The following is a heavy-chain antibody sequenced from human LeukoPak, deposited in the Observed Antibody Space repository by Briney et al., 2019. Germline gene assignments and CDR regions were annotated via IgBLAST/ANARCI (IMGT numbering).Heavy chain of an antibody. D-gene: IGHD2-2*01. V-gene: IGHV3-13*01. J-gene: IGHJ2*01. CDR1: GFTFSNYD. Sequence: GGSLRLSCAASGFTFSNYDMHWVRQATGRGLEWVSGIGTAGDTYYAASVKGRFTISRDNAKNSLYLQMNSLRAEDTAVYYCARGYCSSTSCFPKSYWYFDLWGRGTLVTVSS. CDR2: IGTAGDT. CDR3: ARGYCSSTSCFPKSYWYFDL.